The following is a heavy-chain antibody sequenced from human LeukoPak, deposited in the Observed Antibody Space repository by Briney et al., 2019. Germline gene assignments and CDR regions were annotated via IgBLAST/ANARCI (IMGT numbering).Heavy chain of an antibody. Sequence: ASVKASCKASGYTFTSYAMHWVRQAPGQRLEWMGWINAGNGNTKYSQKFQRRVTITRDTSASTAYMELSSLRSEDTAVYYCASNYYDSSGYYSDDAFDIWGQGTMVTVSS. J-gene: IGHJ3*02. CDR1: GYTFTSYA. CDR2: INAGNGNT. V-gene: IGHV1-3*01. CDR3: ASNYYDSSGYYSDDAFDI. D-gene: IGHD3-22*01.